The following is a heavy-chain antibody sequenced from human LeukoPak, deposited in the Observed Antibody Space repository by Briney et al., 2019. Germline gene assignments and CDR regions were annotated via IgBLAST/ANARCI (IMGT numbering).Heavy chain of an antibody. V-gene: IGHV4-34*01. CDR2: INHSGST. CDR1: GGSFSGYY. CDR3: ASVSSVHGAFDI. D-gene: IGHD5/OR15-5a*01. Sequence: MPSETLSLTCAVYGGSFSGYYWSWIRQPPGKGLEWIGEINHSGSTNYNPSLKSRVTISVDTSKNQFSLKLSSVTAADTAVYYCASVSSVHGAFDIWGQGTMVTVSS. J-gene: IGHJ3*02.